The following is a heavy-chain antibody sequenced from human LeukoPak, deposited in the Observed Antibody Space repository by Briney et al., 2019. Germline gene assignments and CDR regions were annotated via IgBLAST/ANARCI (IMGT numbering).Heavy chain of an antibody. CDR2: INPNSGDT. V-gene: IGHV1-2*02. D-gene: IGHD3-16*01. CDR3: ARGVWGHQYYALDV. J-gene: IGHJ6*02. Sequence: ASVKVSCNASGYTFTAYYMHWVRHAPGQGLEWMGWINPNSGDTYYAQKCQGRVSMTRDTSISTAYMEVSTDDTAVYYCARGVWGHQYYALDVWGQGTTVTVSS. CDR1: GYTFTAYY.